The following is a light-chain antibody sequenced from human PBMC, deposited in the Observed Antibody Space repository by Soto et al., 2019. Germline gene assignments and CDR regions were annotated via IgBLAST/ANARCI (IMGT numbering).Light chain of an antibody. V-gene: IGKV1-5*01. CDR1: QNISKW. CDR3: QHYNSYSEA. CDR2: DAS. J-gene: IGKJ1*01. Sequence: SCGTLSLSPGERSTLSWRASQNISKWLAWYQQKQGKXPKXXIYDASTLETGVPSRFSGSGSGTELTITISSLQPDDFETYYCQHYNSYSEAFGQGTKVDIK.